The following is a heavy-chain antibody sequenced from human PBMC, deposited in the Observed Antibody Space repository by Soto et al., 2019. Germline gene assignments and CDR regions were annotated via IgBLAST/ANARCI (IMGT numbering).Heavy chain of an antibody. CDR2: INPVGGTT. J-gene: IGHJ2*01. Sequence: GASVKVSWKASGYTFTSYFIHWVRQAPGQGLDWMGVINPVGGTTNSAQKFQGRVTMTRDTSTSTVYMELSSLASEDTAVYYCARDPRGSSFGYLDLWGRGTLVTVSS. CDR1: GYTFTSYF. D-gene: IGHD3-10*01. CDR3: ARDPRGSSFGYLDL. V-gene: IGHV1-46*01.